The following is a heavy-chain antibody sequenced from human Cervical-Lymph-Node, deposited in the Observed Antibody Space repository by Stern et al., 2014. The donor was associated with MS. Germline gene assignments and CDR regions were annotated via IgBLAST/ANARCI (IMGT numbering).Heavy chain of an antibody. D-gene: IGHD2-15*01. V-gene: IGHV7-4-1*02. J-gene: IGHJ4*02. CDR2: INSNTGKP. Sequence: VPLVQSGSELKKPGASVKISCKASGYMFTSYAMNWVRQAPGQGLEWKGWINSNTGKPTYAQGFTGRFDFSLDTSVSTAYLQISSLKAEDTALYYCARTMVLATTRRLDFWGQGTLVTVSS. CDR3: ARTMVLATTRRLDF. CDR1: GYMFTSYA.